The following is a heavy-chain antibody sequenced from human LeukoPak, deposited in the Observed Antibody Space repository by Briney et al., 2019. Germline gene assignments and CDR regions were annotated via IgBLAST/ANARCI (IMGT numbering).Heavy chain of an antibody. V-gene: IGHV4-34*01. J-gene: IGHJ4*02. CDR2: INHRGST. Sequence: PSETLSLTCAIYGGSFSGYYWSWIRQPPGKGLEWIGEINHRGSTNYNPSLKSRVTISVDTSKNQFSLKLRPVTAADTAVYYCARGVVIAPQTFDYWGQGTLVTVSS. CDR3: ARGVVIAPQTFDY. D-gene: IGHD2-21*01. CDR1: GGSFSGYY.